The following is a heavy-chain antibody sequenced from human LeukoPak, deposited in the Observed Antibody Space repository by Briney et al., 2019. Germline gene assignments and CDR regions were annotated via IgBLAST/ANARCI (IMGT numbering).Heavy chain of an antibody. CDR2: IYSGGST. J-gene: IGHJ4*02. V-gene: IGHV3-53*01. CDR3: ARERPSGYSYGQEFYFDY. D-gene: IGHD5-18*01. CDR1: GFTVSSNY. Sequence: PGGSLRLSCAASGFTVSSNYMSWVRQAPGKGLEWVSVIYSGGSTYYADSVKGRFTISRDNSKNTLYLQMNSLRAEDTAVYYCARERPSGYSYGQEFYFDYWGQGTLVTVSS.